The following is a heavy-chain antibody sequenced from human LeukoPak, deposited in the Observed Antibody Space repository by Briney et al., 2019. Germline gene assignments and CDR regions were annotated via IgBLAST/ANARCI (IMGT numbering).Heavy chain of an antibody. CDR3: ARNHGSGRGEWFDP. Sequence: PSETLSRTCTVSGGSISSYYWSWIRQPPGKGLEWIGYIYYSGSTKYNPSLKSRVTISVDTSKNQFSLKMSSVTAADTAVYYCARNHGSGRGEWFDPWGQGTLVTVSS. CDR1: GGSISSYY. CDR2: IYYSGST. J-gene: IGHJ5*02. D-gene: IGHD3-10*01. V-gene: IGHV4-59*01.